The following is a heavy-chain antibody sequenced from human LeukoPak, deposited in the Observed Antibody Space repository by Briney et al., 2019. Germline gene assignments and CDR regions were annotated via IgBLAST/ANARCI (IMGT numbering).Heavy chain of an antibody. Sequence: GASVKVSCKASGGTFSSYAISWVRQAPGQGLEWMGRIIPIFGTANYAQKFQGRVTITTDESTSTAYMELSSLRSEDTAVYYCAKRCYYYYYMDVWGKGTTVTVSS. J-gene: IGHJ6*03. CDR3: AKRCYYYYYMDV. CDR1: GGTFSSYA. CDR2: IIPIFGTA. V-gene: IGHV1-69*05.